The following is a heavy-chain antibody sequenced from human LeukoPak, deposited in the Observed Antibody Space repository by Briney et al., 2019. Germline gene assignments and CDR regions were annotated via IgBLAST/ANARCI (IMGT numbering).Heavy chain of an antibody. CDR2: ISSSSSYI. V-gene: IGHV3-21*01. CDR1: GFTFSSYS. D-gene: IGHD3-10*01. CDR3: ARHYGSGGYGTDYYYGMDV. J-gene: IGHJ6*02. Sequence: PGGSLRLSCAASGFTFSSYSMNWVRQAPGKGLEWVSSISSSSSYIYYADSVKGRFTISRDNAKNSLYLQMNSLRAEDTAVYYCARHYGSGGYGTDYYYGMDVWGQGTTVTVSS.